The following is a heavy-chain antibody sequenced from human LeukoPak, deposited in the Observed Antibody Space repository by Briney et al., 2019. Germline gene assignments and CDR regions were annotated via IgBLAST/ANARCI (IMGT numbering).Heavy chain of an antibody. V-gene: IGHV4-59*08. CDR3: ARLYFGAYNWFDP. D-gene: IGHD3-3*01. CDR1: GGSISSYY. J-gene: IGHJ5*02. Sequence: PSETLSLTCTVSGGSISSYYWSWIRQPPGKGLEWIGYIYYSGSSNYNPSLKSRVTISVDTSKNQFSLKLSSVTAADTAVYYCARLYFGAYNWFDPWGQGTLVTVSS. CDR2: IYYSGSS.